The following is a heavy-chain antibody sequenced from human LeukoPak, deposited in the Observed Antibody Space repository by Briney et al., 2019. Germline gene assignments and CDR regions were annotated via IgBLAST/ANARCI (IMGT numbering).Heavy chain of an antibody. CDR2: INHSGST. CDR3: ARVVGRYYKVDY. D-gene: IGHD1-26*01. CDR1: GGSFSGYY. Sequence: KSSETLSLTCAVYGGSFSGYYWSWIRQSPGKGLEWIGEINHSGSTNYNPSLKSRVIISVDTSKNQFSLKLRSVTAADTAVYYCARVVGRYYKVDYWGQGTLVTVSS. V-gene: IGHV4-34*01. J-gene: IGHJ4*02.